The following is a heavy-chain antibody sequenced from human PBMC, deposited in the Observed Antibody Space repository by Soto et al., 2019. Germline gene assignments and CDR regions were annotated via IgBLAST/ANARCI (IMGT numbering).Heavy chain of an antibody. CDR3: ASAYDSSGYYDPNFDY. J-gene: IGHJ4*02. V-gene: IGHV4-39*01. Sequence: QLQLQESGQGLVKPSETLSLTCTVSGGSISSSSYYWGWIRQPPGKGLEWIGSIYYSGSTYYNPSLKSRVTISVDTSKNQFSLKLSSVTAADTAVYYCASAYDSSGYYDPNFDYWGQGTLVTVSS. CDR1: GGSISSSSYY. D-gene: IGHD3-22*01. CDR2: IYYSGST.